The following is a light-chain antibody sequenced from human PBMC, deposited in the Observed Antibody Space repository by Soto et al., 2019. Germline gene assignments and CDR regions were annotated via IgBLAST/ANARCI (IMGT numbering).Light chain of an antibody. CDR3: QQSFRRWT. CDR2: AAS. V-gene: IGKV1-39*01. Sequence: DIQMTQSPSSLSASVGDRITITCRASQSISWKLNWYQQRPGKAPKLLIYAASSLQSGVPSRFSGSGSGTGFTLTISSLQPEEFATYYRQQSFRRWTFGQGTKVEIK. J-gene: IGKJ1*01. CDR1: QSISWK.